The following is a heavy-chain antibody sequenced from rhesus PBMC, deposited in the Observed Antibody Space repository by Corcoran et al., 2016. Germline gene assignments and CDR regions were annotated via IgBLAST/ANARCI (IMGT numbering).Heavy chain of an antibody. CDR3: ARDPPYYGTWPSFFDV. D-gene: IGHD1-38*01. CDR1: GASIFDSYR. J-gene: IGHJ5-1*01. Sequence: QVQLQESGPGLVKPSETLSLTCAVSGASIFDSYRWSWTCQPPGPGALWVGYLYGTTPSTTYTPSLKSRVTISEDTSKNQFSLNLSSVTAADTAVYYCARDPPYYGTWPSFFDVWGPGVLVTVSP. V-gene: IGHV4S10*01. CDR2: LYGTTPST.